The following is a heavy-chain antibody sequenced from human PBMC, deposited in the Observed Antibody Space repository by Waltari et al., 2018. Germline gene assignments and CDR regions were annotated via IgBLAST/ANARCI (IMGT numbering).Heavy chain of an antibody. V-gene: IGHV4-38-2*02. CDR1: NFYISNGYY. CDR3: ARDVEGDGVLYGSPRRFDY. CDR2: MYYRGTT. D-gene: IGHD3-10*01. J-gene: IGHJ4*02. Sequence: QVQLQESGPGLVKPSETLSLTCAVSNFYISNGYYWGWITQPPGQGLEWIGSMYYRGTTYYNPSLKGRVTISVDTSKNNLFLNLNSVTAADTAVYYCARDVEGDGVLYGSPRRFDYWGQGILVTVSS.